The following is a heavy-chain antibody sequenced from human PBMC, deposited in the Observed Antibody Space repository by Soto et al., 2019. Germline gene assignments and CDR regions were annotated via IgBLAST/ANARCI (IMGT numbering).Heavy chain of an antibody. V-gene: IGHV3-30*18. CDR3: AKDQASGQGSFDS. J-gene: IGHJ4*02. CDR1: GFSFSDYG. Sequence: PGGSLRLSCAAAGFSFSDYGMHWVRQGPGKGLEWVAAISHGGIRKHYADSVKGRFTISRDNSKKTVYLHLSSLRADDTAVYYCAKDQASGQGSFDSWGQGTLVTVSS. CDR2: ISHGGIRK.